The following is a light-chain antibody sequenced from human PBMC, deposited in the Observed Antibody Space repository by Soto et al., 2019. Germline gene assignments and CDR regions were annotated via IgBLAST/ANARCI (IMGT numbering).Light chain of an antibody. Sequence: VMTQSTTTLSVSPGERATLSCRASHGVGNNLAWYQQIPGQAPRLLIYGASSRATGIPDRFTGSGSGTDFTLTISRLEPEDFAVYYCQQYGSSPRTFGQGTKVDIK. CDR1: HGVGNN. CDR2: GAS. V-gene: IGKV3-20*01. CDR3: QQYGSSPRT. J-gene: IGKJ1*01.